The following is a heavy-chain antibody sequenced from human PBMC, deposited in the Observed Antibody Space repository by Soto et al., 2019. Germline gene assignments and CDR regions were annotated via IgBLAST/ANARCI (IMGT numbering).Heavy chain of an antibody. J-gene: IGHJ6*02. CDR2: IIPIFGTA. CDR1: GGTFSSYA. Sequence: QVQLVQSGAEVKKPGSSVKVSCKASGGTFSSYAISWVRQAPGQGLEWMGGIIPIFGTANYAQKFQGRVTITADESTSTAYMELSSLRSEDTAVYYCVSWNYPGDLHAGRMDVWGQGTTVTVSS. CDR3: VSWNYPGDLHAGRMDV. D-gene: IGHD1-7*01. V-gene: IGHV1-69*01.